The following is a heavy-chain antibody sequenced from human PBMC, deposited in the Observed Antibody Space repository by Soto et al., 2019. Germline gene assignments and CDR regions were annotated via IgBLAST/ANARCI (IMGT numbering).Heavy chain of an antibody. V-gene: IGHV1-3*01. CDR1: GYTFTSYA. D-gene: IGHD3-9*01. Sequence: VSVKVSCKASGYTFTSYAMHWVRQAPGQRLEWMGWINAGNGNTKYSQKFQGRVTITRDTSASTAYMELSSLRSEDTAVYYCARAGNFDWLLFYYYYGMDVWGQGTTVTV. CDR3: ARAGNFDWLLFYYYYGMDV. CDR2: INAGNGNT. J-gene: IGHJ6*02.